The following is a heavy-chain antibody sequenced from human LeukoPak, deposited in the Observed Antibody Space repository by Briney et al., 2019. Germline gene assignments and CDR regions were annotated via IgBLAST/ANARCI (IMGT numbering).Heavy chain of an antibody. Sequence: PGGSLRLSCAASGFTFSSYAMSWVRQAPGKGLEWVSAISGSGGSTYYADSVKGRFTISRDNSKNTLYLQMNSLKAEDTAVYYCAKVYDSSGYYHGSVHYYYYGMDVWGQGTTVTVSS. CDR1: GFTFSSYA. CDR2: ISGSGGST. CDR3: AKVYDSSGYYHGSVHYYYYGMDV. D-gene: IGHD3-22*01. V-gene: IGHV3-23*01. J-gene: IGHJ6*02.